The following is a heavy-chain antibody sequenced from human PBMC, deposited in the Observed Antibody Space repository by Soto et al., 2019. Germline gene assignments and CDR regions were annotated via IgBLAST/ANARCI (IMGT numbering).Heavy chain of an antibody. Sequence: EVQLVESGGGLVQPGRSLRLSCAASGFTFDDYAMHWVRQAPGKGLEWVSAINWNGGSIGYADSVKGRFTISRDNAKNSLDLQMNSLKAEDTAWYYCAKDSRVYSGNDSGMDVWGQGTTVTVSS. CDR2: INWNGGSI. D-gene: IGHD5-12*01. J-gene: IGHJ6*02. CDR1: GFTFDDYA. CDR3: AKDSRVYSGNDSGMDV. V-gene: IGHV3-9*01.